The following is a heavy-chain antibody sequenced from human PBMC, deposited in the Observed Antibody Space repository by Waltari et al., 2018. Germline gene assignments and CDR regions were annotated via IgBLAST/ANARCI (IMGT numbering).Heavy chain of an antibody. CDR3: ARHVKGGGGGGYIEH. Sequence: EVELVQSGAEVKKPGESLRISCKGSGYNFDHYWIGWVRQKPGRGLAWLGVRYPIASDTVYSPYFLCHVTMSGDKSISTGYLQRTSLQVSDSAIYYCARHVKGGGGGGYIEHWGQGTQVTVSS. V-gene: IGHV5-51*01. CDR2: RYPIASDT. CDR1: GYNFDHYW. J-gene: IGHJ1*01. D-gene: IGHD5-12*01.